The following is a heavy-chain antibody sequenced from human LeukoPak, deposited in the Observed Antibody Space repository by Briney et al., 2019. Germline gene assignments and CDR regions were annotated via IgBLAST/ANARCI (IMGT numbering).Heavy chain of an antibody. CDR1: GGSISSYY. Sequence: PSETLSLTCTVSGGSISSYYWSWIRQPPGKGLEWIGYIYYSGSTNYNPSLKSRVTISVDTSKNQFSLKLSSVTAADTAVYYCARQRDGYNYHFDYWGQGTLVTVSS. D-gene: IGHD5-24*01. V-gene: IGHV4-59*08. CDR2: IYYSGST. CDR3: ARQRDGYNYHFDY. J-gene: IGHJ4*02.